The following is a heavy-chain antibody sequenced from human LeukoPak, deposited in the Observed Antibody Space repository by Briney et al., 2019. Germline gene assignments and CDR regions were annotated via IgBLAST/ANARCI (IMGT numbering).Heavy chain of an antibody. CDR3: ARARSARRLIAARPYYFDY. Sequence: GTSVKVSCKASGFTFTSSAMQWVRQARGQRLEWIGWIVVGSGNTNYAQKFQERVTITRDMSTSTAYMELSSLRSEDTAVYYCARARSARRLIAARPYYFDYWGQGTLVTVSS. J-gene: IGHJ4*02. V-gene: IGHV1-58*02. D-gene: IGHD6-6*01. CDR2: IVVGSGNT. CDR1: GFTFTSSA.